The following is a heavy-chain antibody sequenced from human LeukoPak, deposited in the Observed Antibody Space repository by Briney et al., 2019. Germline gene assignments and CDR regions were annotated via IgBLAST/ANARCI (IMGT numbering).Heavy chain of an antibody. CDR1: GGSIRSYY. J-gene: IGHJ4*02. D-gene: IGHD3-16*01. V-gene: IGHV4-59*08. CDR2: TFYSGTT. CDR3: ARVGGVDRDGDYFDY. Sequence: SETLTLTCTVSGGSIRSYYWSWIRQPPGKGLEWIGYTFYSGTTNYSPYFESRVTISVGTSMNHFSLKMRYVTAADTGVYFCARVGGVDRDGDYFDYWGRGTLVTAS.